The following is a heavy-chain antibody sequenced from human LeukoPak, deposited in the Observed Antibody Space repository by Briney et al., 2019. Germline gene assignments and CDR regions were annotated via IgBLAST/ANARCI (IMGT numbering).Heavy chain of an antibody. CDR3: ASYTTGIDPAFDP. Sequence: SETLSLTCTVSGDSLIRNFYYWGWIRQPPGKGLEWIGYIYYSGSTNYNPSLKSRVTISVDTSKNQFSLKLSSVTAADTAVYYCASYTTGIDPAFDPWGQGTLVTVSS. D-gene: IGHD1-1*01. J-gene: IGHJ5*02. CDR2: IYYSGST. CDR1: GDSLIRNFYY. V-gene: IGHV4-61*01.